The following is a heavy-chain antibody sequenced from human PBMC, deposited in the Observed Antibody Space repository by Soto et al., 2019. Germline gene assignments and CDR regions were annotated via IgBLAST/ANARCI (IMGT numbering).Heavy chain of an antibody. J-gene: IGHJ4*02. V-gene: IGHV3-9*01. CDR1: GFTFDDYA. D-gene: IGHD5-12*01. Sequence: EVQLVESGGGLVQPGRSLRLSCAASGFTFDDYAMHWVRQAPGKGLEWVSGISWNSGSIGYADSVKGRFTISRDNAKNSLYLQMNSLRAEDTALYYCAKDIGYSGYDYVGMVSACDYWGQGTLVTVSS. CDR2: ISWNSGSI. CDR3: AKDIGYSGYDYVGMVSACDY.